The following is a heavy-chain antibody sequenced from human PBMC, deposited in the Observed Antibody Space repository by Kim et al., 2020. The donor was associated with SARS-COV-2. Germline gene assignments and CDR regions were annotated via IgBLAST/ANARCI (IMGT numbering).Heavy chain of an antibody. CDR3: AKGPTQNYGDYSYVDS. Sequence: GSLKISCAASGFTFTSYAMSWFRQAPGEGLEWVSIIYSGDSDAYYADSVKGRFTISRDNSKKTLYLQMNNLRAEDTAIYYCAKGPTQNYGDYSYVDSWG. J-gene: IGHJ5*01. D-gene: IGHD4-17*01. CDR1: GFTFTSYA. V-gene: IGHV3-23*03. CDR2: IYSGDSDA.